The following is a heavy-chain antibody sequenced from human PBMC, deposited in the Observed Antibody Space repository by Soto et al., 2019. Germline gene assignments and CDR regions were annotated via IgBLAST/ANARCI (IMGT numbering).Heavy chain of an antibody. CDR3: AKEKGYCSSTSCYFRWFDP. CDR1: GFTFSSYA. J-gene: IGHJ5*02. Sequence: GGSLRLSCAASGFTFSSYAMSWVRQAPGKGLEWVSAISGSGGSAYYADSVKGRFTISRDNSKNTLYLQMNSLRAEDTAVYYCAKEKGYCSSTSCYFRWFDPWGQGTLVTVSS. CDR2: ISGSGGSA. D-gene: IGHD2-2*01. V-gene: IGHV3-23*01.